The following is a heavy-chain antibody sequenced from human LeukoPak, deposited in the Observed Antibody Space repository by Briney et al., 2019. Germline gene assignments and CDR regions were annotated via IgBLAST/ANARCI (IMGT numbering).Heavy chain of an antibody. CDR3: ARESVGSGWYSYFDY. V-gene: IGHV3-7*01. D-gene: IGHD6-19*01. Sequence: GGSLRLSCAASGFTFSNYWMGWVRQAPGKGLEWVANIKQDGSEIYYVDSVKGRFTISRDNAKNSLYLQMNSLRAEDTAVYYCARESVGSGWYSYFDYWGQGTLVTVSS. CDR1: GFTFSNYW. J-gene: IGHJ4*02. CDR2: IKQDGSEI.